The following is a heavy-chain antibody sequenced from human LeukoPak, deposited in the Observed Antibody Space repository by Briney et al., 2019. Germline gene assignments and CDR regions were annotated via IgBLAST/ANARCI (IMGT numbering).Heavy chain of an antibody. D-gene: IGHD2-15*01. V-gene: IGHV4-59*12. J-gene: IGHJ3*02. CDR1: GGSISSYY. Sequence: PSETLSLTCTVYGGSISSYYWSWLRPPPGKGLEWIGYIFYTGSTNYNPSLKSRVTISVLTSKNRFSLKLGSVTAADTAVYYCALVRRYCSGGSCHHDAFDIWGQGTMVTVSS. CDR3: ALVRRYCSGGSCHHDAFDI. CDR2: IFYTGST.